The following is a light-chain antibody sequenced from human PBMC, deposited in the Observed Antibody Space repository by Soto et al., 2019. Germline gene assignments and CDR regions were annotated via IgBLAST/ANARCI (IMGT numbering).Light chain of an antibody. Sequence: IQLTQSPSFLSASVGDRVTITCRASQGIAGYLAWYQQKTGEAPKVLIYVASTLHTGVPSRFSGSGSGGHFTLTISSLHPEDSATYYCQQLNSYPYTFGQGTKLEIK. CDR3: QQLNSYPYT. J-gene: IGKJ2*01. CDR2: VAS. CDR1: QGIAGY. V-gene: IGKV1-9*01.